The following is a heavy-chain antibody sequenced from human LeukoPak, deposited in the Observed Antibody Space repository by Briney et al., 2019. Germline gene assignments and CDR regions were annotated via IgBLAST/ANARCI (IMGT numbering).Heavy chain of an antibody. Sequence: PSETLSLTCTVSGGPISSSSYYWGWIRQPPGKGLEWIGSIYYSGSTYYNPSLKSRVTISVDTSKNQFSLKLSSVTAADTAVYYCARDSSGYYDYWGQGTLVTVSS. CDR3: ARDSSGYYDY. V-gene: IGHV4-39*01. CDR2: IYYSGST. J-gene: IGHJ4*02. CDR1: GGPISSSSYY. D-gene: IGHD3-22*01.